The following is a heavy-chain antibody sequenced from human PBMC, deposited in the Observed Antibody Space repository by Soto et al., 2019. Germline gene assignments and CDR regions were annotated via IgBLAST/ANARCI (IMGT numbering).Heavy chain of an antibody. CDR1: GGSISSYY. CDR2: IYYSGST. V-gene: IGHV4-59*01. D-gene: IGHD6-13*01. Sequence: PSETLSLTCTVSGGSISSYYWSWIRQPPGKGLEWIGYIYYSGSTNYNPSLKSRVTISVDTSKNQFSLKLSSVTAADTAVYYCARAWGAAAGTGIDYYYYYYMDVWGKGTTVTVSS. CDR3: ARAWGAAAGTGIDYYYYYYMDV. J-gene: IGHJ6*03.